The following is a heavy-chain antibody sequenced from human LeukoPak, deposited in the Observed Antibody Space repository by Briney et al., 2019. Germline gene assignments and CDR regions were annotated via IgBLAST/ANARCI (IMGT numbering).Heavy chain of an antibody. CDR3: GKRKGSNHGEFDY. V-gene: IGHV3-23*01. CDR2: ISGSGGNT. D-gene: IGHD6-13*01. CDR1: GFTFSSYA. J-gene: IGHJ4*02. Sequence: GASLRLSCAVSGFTFSSYAMSWVRQAPGTGLEWVSAISGSGGNTYYADSVKGRFTISRDNSKNTLYLQMNSLRAEDTAVYHCGKRKGSNHGEFDYWGQGTLVTVSA.